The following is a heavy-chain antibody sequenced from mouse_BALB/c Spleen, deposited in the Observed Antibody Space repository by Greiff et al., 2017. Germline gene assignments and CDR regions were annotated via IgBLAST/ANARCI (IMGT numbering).Heavy chain of an antibody. Sequence: VQLKESGPGLVKPSQSLSLTCTVTGYSITSDYAWNWIRQFPGNKLEWMGYISYSGSTSYNPSLKSRISITRDTSKNQFFLQLNSVTTEDTATYYCAGQLGLGFAYWGQGTLVTVSA. J-gene: IGHJ3*01. V-gene: IGHV3-2*02. CDR1: GYSITSDYA. CDR2: ISYSGST. D-gene: IGHD3-2*01. CDR3: AGQLGLGFAY.